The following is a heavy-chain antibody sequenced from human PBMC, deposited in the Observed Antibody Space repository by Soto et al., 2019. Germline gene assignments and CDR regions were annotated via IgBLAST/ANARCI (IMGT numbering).Heavy chain of an antibody. CDR2: INAGNGNT. Sequence: ASVKVSCKASGYTFTSYAMHWVRQAPGQRLEWMGWINAGNGNTKYSQKFQGRVTITRDTSASTAYMELSSLRSEDTAVYYCARWAGDLRGYYYYMDVWSKGTTVTGSS. CDR3: ARWAGDLRGYYYYMDV. CDR1: GYTFTSYA. J-gene: IGHJ6*03. D-gene: IGHD7-27*01. V-gene: IGHV1-3*01.